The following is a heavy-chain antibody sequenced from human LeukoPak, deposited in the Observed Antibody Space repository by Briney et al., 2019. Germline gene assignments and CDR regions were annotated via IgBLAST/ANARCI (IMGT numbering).Heavy chain of an antibody. CDR1: GYTFTSYY. V-gene: IGHV1-46*01. Sequence: GASVKVSCKASGYTFTSYYMHWVGQAPGQGFECMGIINPSGGSTSYAQKFQGRVTMTRDTSTSTVYMELTGLRSEDTAVYFCAGAVAGMNYWGQGTLVTVSS. CDR3: AGAVAGMNY. J-gene: IGHJ4*02. CDR2: INPSGGST. D-gene: IGHD6-19*01.